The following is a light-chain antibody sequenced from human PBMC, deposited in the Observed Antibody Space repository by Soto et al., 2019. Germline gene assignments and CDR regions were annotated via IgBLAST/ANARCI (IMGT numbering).Light chain of an antibody. V-gene: IGKV3D-15*01. CDR1: HIFGTN. Sequence: IVLTQSPAALSVSPGEGVTLSCRASHIFGTNLAWYQLKPGQAPRLLIYGSSTRATGIPATFSGSGSGTEFTLTISSLQSEESAVYYCQQYNNWGLSFGGGTKVEIK. J-gene: IGKJ4*01. CDR3: QQYNNWGLS. CDR2: GSS.